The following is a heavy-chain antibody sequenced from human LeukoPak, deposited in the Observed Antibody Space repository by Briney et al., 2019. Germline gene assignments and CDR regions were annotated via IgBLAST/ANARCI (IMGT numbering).Heavy chain of an antibody. CDR1: GYTFTNYG. J-gene: IGHJ4*02. CDR2: ISGYNGNT. CDR3: AGTCSGASCYVIY. Sequence: ASVKVSCKASGYTFTNYGITWVRQAPGQGLEWMGWISGYNGNTNYAQKLQGRVTMTTETSTSTAYMELRSLRSDDTATYYCAGTCSGASCYVIYWGQGTLLTVSS. V-gene: IGHV1-18*01. D-gene: IGHD2-15*01.